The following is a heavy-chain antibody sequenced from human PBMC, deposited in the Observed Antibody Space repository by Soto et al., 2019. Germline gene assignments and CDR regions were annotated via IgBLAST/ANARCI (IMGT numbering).Heavy chain of an antibody. CDR2: ISAYNGNT. CDR1: GYTFTRSG. Sequence: ASVKVSCKASGYTFTRSGISLVRQAPGQGPEWMGWISAYNGNTNYAQKLQGRVTMTTDTSTSTAYMELRSLRSDDTAVYYCARELIAVAGDDAFDIWGQGTMVTVSS. D-gene: IGHD6-19*01. CDR3: ARELIAVAGDDAFDI. V-gene: IGHV1-18*01. J-gene: IGHJ3*02.